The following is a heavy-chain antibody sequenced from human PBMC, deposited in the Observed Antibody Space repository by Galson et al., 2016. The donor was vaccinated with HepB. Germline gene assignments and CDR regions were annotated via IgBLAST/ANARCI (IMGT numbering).Heavy chain of an antibody. Sequence: TLSLTCAVSGGSIRNDDYSWSWIRQPPGKGLEWIGYIYHSGTTNYNPSLKSRVTISVDRSKNQFSLKLSSVTAADTAVYYCTYCSSGSCYSGAPFDYWGQGTLVTVSS. V-gene: IGHV4-30-2*01. J-gene: IGHJ4*02. CDR2: IYHSGTT. CDR1: GGSIRNDDYS. D-gene: IGHD2-15*01. CDR3: TYCSSGSCYSGAPFDY.